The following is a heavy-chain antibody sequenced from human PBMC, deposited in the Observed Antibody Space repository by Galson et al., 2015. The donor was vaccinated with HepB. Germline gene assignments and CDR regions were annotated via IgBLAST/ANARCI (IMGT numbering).Heavy chain of an antibody. J-gene: IGHJ4*02. CDR2: VITFLGTV. Sequence: SVKVSCKASGGSFSRYAINWVRQAPGQGLEWMGGVITFLGTVKFAQRFQGRVSITADASTSADYMELGSMRSEDAAIYYCARSTLSGWFVGWGQGTLGTVSS. CDR1: GGSFSRYA. CDR3: ARSTLSGWFVG. D-gene: IGHD6-19*01. V-gene: IGHV1-69*13.